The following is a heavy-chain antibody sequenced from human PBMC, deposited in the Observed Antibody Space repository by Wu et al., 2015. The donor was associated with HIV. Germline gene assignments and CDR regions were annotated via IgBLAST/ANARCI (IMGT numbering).Heavy chain of an antibody. CDR3: ARVYSSGWPNYGMDV. V-gene: IGHV1-2*02. CDR1: GYTFTGYY. J-gene: IGHJ6*02. D-gene: IGHD6-19*01. Sequence: QVQLVQSGAEVKKPGASVKVSCKASGYTFTGYYMHWVRQAPGQGLEWMGWINPNSGGTNYAQKFQGRVTMTRDTSISTAYMELSRLRSDDTAVYYCARVYSSGWPNYGMDVWGQGTTVTVSS. CDR2: INPNSGGT.